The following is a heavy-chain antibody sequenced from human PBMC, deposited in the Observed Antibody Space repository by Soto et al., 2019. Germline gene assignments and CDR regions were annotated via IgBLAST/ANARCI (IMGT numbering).Heavy chain of an antibody. V-gene: IGHV3-33*01. CDR3: ARDPIFHYYYGMDV. CDR1: GFSFSSYG. D-gene: IGHD2-21*01. Sequence: GGSLRLSCAAAGFSFSSYGMHWVRQAPGKGLEWVAVIWYDGSNKYYADSVKGRFTISRDNSKTTLYLKMNSLRAEDTAVYYWARDPIFHYYYGMDVWGQGTTVTVSS. J-gene: IGHJ6*02. CDR2: IWYDGSNK.